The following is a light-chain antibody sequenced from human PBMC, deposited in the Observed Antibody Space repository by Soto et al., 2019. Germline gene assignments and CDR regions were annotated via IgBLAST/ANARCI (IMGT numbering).Light chain of an antibody. V-gene: IGLV2-8*01. CDR2: EVT. CDR3: SSFVAGNNYWV. Sequence: QSALTQPPSASGSPGRSVTISCTGTSSDVGGYDYVSWFQQHPGKAPKLIIYEVTKRPSGVPDRFSASKSGNTASLTVSGLQAVDEADYYCSSFVAGNNYWVFGGGTKLTVL. CDR1: SSDVGGYDY. J-gene: IGLJ3*02.